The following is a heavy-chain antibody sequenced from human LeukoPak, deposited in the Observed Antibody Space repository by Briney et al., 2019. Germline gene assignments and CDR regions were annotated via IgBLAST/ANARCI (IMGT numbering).Heavy chain of an antibody. Sequence: GGSLRLSCSASGFTFSSYAMHWVRQAPGKGLEWVAVISYDGSNKYYADSVKGRFTISRDNSKNTLYLQMNSLRAEDTAVYYCARGYCSGGSCYSGYFDYWGQGTLVTVSS. V-gene: IGHV3-30-3*01. CDR2: ISYDGSNK. D-gene: IGHD2-15*01. CDR3: ARGYCSGGSCYSGYFDY. J-gene: IGHJ4*02. CDR1: GFTFSSYA.